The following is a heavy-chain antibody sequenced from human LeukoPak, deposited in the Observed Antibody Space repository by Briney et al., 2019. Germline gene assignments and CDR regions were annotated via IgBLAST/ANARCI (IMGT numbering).Heavy chain of an antibody. J-gene: IGHJ4*02. D-gene: IGHD4-17*01. V-gene: IGHV3-74*01. CDR1: GFTFSTYW. CDR3: ARGTFGDFN. Sequence: GGSLRLSCAASGFTFSTYWMHWVRQAPGKGLVWVSRINSDGSDTTYADSVKGRFTISRDNAKNTVYLQMNSLRAEDTAVYYCARGTFGDFNWGPGTLVSVSS. CDR2: INSDGSDT.